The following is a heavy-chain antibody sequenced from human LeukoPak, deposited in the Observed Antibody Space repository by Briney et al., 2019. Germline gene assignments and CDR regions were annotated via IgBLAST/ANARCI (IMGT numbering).Heavy chain of an antibody. J-gene: IGHJ6*02. D-gene: IGHD2-21*01. Sequence: AASVKVSCKASGYTFTSYAISWVRQAPGQGLEWMGRIIPILGIANYAQKFQGRVTIAADKSTSTAYMELSSLRSEDTAVYYCARVPDSRYGMDVWGQGTTVTVSS. CDR3: ARVPDSRYGMDV. CDR2: IIPILGIA. V-gene: IGHV1-69*04. CDR1: GYTFTSYA.